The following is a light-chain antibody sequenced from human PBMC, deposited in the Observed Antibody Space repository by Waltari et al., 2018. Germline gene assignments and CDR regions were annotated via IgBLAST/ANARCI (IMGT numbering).Light chain of an antibody. J-gene: IGKJ1*01. CDR2: AAS. V-gene: IGKV1-27*01. CDR1: QDIGNY. Sequence: SASVGDRVSIPCRASQDIGNYLAWYQQKPGKVPKLLIYAASILQSGVPSRFSGSGSGTDFTLTISSLQPEDVATYYCQKYVSAPPTFGQGTKVEIK. CDR3: QKYVSAPPT.